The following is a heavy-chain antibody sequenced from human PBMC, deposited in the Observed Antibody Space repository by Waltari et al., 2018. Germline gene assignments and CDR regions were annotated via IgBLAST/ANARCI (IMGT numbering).Heavy chain of an antibody. CDR2: ISYEGSTK. D-gene: IGHD6-19*01. CDR1: GFNFLSYG. Sequence: QVLLVESGGGVVQPGRSLRLSCAASGFNFLSYGMHWVRQAPGKGLEWGAVISYEGSTKYYADSVKGRFTISRDNSMHTLDLQMNNLRHEDTGVYYCAKVARVAGYYYTGMDVWGQGTTVTVSS. CDR3: AKVARVAGYYYTGMDV. V-gene: IGHV3-30*18. J-gene: IGHJ6*02.